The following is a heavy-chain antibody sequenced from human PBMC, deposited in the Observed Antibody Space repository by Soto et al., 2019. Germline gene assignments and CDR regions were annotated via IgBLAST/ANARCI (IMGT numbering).Heavy chain of an antibody. CDR2: IDVGSANA. Sequence: SVKVSCKTSGFTFSSSAVHWVRQARGHRLQWIGWIDVGSANANYAQKLQGRVTMTTDTSTSTAYMELRSLRSDDTAVYYCARVPLGYCSGGSCNWFDPWGQGTLVTVSS. J-gene: IGHJ5*02. D-gene: IGHD2-15*01. CDR1: GFTFSSSA. V-gene: IGHV1-58*01. CDR3: ARVPLGYCSGGSCNWFDP.